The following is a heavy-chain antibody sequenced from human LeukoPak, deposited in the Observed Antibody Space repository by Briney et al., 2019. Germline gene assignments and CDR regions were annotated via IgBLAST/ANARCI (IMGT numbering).Heavy chain of an antibody. CDR3: AKYFSSWFDY. CDR2: IKQDGSEK. D-gene: IGHD6-13*01. V-gene: IGHV3-7*01. J-gene: IGHJ4*02. CDR1: GFTFSSYS. Sequence: GGSLRLSCAASGFTFSSYSMNWVRQAPGKGLEWVANIKQDGSEKYYVDSVKGRFTISRDNAKNSLYLQMNSLRAEDTAVYYCAKYFSSWFDYWGQGTLVTVSS.